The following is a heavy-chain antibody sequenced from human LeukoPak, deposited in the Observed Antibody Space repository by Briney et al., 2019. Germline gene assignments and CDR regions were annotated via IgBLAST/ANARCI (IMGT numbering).Heavy chain of an antibody. J-gene: IGHJ6*02. CDR1: GFTFSSYW. V-gene: IGHV3-7*01. CDR2: IKQDGSEA. Sequence: GGSLRLSCAASGFTFSSYWMTWVRQAPGKGLEWVANIKQDGSEAYYVDPVKGRFTVSRDNAKNTLYLQMNSLGAEDTAVYYCARSHYYDSSGYYYYYYGMDVWGQGTTVTVSS. CDR3: ARSHYYDSSGYYYYYYGMDV. D-gene: IGHD3-22*01.